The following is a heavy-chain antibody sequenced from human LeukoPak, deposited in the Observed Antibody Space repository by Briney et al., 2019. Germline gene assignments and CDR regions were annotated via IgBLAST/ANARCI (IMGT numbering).Heavy chain of an antibody. CDR1: GYTFTGYY. Sequence: ASVKVSCKASGYTFTGYYMHWVRQAPGQGLEWMGWINPNSGGTNYAQKFQGWVTMTRDTSISTAYMELSRLRSDDTAVYYCARAGMGSSSWYIGSWNYYYGMDVWGQGTTVTVSS. CDR3: ARAGMGSSSWYIGSWNYYYGMDV. D-gene: IGHD6-13*01. CDR2: INPNSGGT. J-gene: IGHJ6*02. V-gene: IGHV1-2*04.